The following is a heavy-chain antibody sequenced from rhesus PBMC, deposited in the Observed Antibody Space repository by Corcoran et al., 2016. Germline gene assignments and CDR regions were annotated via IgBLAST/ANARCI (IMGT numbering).Heavy chain of an antibody. J-gene: IGHJ4*01. CDR3: ARDKITIFGLVINYFDY. V-gene: IGHV4-160*01. CDR2: ISGSGGST. CDR1: GGSIRSNY. Sequence: QVQLQESGPGLVKPSETLSLTCAVSGGSIRSNYWRWIRPPPGKGLAWIGRISGSGGSTDYNPSLKSRVTISTDTSKNQFSLKLSAVTAADTAVYYCARDKITIFGLVINYFDYWGQGVLVTVSS. D-gene: IGHD3-3*01.